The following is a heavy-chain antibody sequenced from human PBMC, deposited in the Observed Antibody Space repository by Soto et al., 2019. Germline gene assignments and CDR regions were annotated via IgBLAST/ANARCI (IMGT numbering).Heavy chain of an antibody. CDR2: IQYNGYS. D-gene: IGHD3-10*01. J-gene: IGHJ6*02. CDR3: ARHGFGSRPGLVDV. Sequence: QVQLQESGPGLVKPSETLSLTCTVSGGSITNYYCSWFRHPPGKGLEWIGYIQYNGYSAYNLSLKRPITMSMDTSKTQFSLMLESVTATDTAVYYCARHGFGSRPGLVDVWGQGTTVIVSS. CDR1: GGSITNYY. V-gene: IGHV4-59*08.